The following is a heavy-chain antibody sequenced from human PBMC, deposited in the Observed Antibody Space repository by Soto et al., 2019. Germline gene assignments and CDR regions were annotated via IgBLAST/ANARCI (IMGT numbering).Heavy chain of an antibody. Sequence: ASVKVSCKASGYTFTSYGISWVRQAPGQGLEWMGWISAYNGNTNYAQKLQGRVTMTTDTSTSTAYMELRSLRSDDTAVYYCASDRTHHWGVAAGYFDYWGQGTLVTVSS. CDR2: ISAYNGNT. V-gene: IGHV1-18*01. CDR3: ASDRTHHWGVAAGYFDY. J-gene: IGHJ4*02. CDR1: GYTFTSYG. D-gene: IGHD7-27*01.